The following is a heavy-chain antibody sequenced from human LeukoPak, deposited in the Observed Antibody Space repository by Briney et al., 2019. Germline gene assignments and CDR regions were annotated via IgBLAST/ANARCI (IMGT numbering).Heavy chain of an antibody. CDR3: ARTIVPAAGADFDY. J-gene: IGHJ4*02. D-gene: IGHD2-2*01. CDR2: IYPGDSDT. Sequence: GESLKISCKGSGYSFPSYWIGWVRQMPGKGLELMGIIYPGDSDTRYSPSFRGQVTISADKSISTAYLQWSSPKASDTAMYYCARTIVPAAGADFDYWGQGTLVTVSS. CDR1: GYSFPSYW. V-gene: IGHV5-51*01.